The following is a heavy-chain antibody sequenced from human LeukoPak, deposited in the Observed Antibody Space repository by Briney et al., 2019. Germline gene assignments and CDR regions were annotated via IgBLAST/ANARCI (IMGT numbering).Heavy chain of an antibody. J-gene: IGHJ3*02. D-gene: IGHD1-1*01. Sequence: ALVKVSCKASGGTFSSYAISWVRQAPGQGLEWMGGIIPIFGTANYAQKFQGRVTITADESTSTAYMELSSLRSEDTAVYYCARDLNTKLAFDIWGQGTMVTVSS. V-gene: IGHV1-69*13. CDR3: ARDLNTKLAFDI. CDR1: GGTFSSYA. CDR2: IIPIFGTA.